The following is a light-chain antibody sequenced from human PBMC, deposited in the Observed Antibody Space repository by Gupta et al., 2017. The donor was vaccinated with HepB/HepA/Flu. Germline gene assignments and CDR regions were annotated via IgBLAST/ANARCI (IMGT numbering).Light chain of an antibody. CDR1: QSIGSY. CDR2: AAS. J-gene: IGKJ2*04. CDR3: QQSYSTPQSS. Sequence: DIQMTQSPSSLSASVGDRVTITCRASQSIGSYLNWYQQNPGKAPKLLIYAASSLQSGVPSRFSGSGSGTDFTLTISSLQPEDFATYYCQQSYSTPQSSFGQGTKLEIK. V-gene: IGKV1-39*01.